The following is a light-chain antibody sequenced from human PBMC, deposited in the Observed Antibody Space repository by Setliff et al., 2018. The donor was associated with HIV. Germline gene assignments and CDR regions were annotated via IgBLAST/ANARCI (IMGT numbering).Light chain of an antibody. Sequence: QSVLTRPPSVSGAPGRRVTITCTGSSSNIGAGYDVHWYQHLPGTAPKLLIFGNINRPSGVPDRFSGSKSGTSASLAITGLQAEDEADYYCQSYDSSLSGFVVFGGGTKVTVL. CDR3: QSYDSSLSGFVV. J-gene: IGLJ2*01. V-gene: IGLV1-40*01. CDR1: SSNIGAGYD. CDR2: GNI.